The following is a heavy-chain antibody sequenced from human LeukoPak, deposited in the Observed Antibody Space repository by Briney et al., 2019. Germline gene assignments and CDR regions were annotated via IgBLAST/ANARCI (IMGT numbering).Heavy chain of an antibody. CDR1: GFTFSDYA. D-gene: IGHD7-27*01. V-gene: IGHV3-23*01. CDR3: AKAPATGEGYYFYYMDV. J-gene: IGHJ6*03. Sequence: GGSLRLSCAASGFASGFTFSDYAVRWVRQAPGKGPEWVASVNGRGATTYYADSVRGRFTISRDNSKNTVYLQMISLGVDDTAVYFCAKAPATGEGYYFYYMDVWGKGTTVTVSS. CDR2: VNGRGATT.